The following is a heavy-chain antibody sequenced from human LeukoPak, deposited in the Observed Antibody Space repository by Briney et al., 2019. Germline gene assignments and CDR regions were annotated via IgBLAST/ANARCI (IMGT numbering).Heavy chain of an antibody. D-gene: IGHD6-19*01. Sequence: GASVKVSCKASGGTFSSYAISWVRQAPGQGLEWMGGIIPIFGTANYAQKFQGRVTITADESTSTAYMELSSLRSDDTAVYYCARDKGGSIAVAGTKNWFDPWGQGTLVTVSS. CDR1: GGTFSSYA. J-gene: IGHJ5*02. CDR3: ARDKGGSIAVAGTKNWFDP. V-gene: IGHV1-69*13. CDR2: IIPIFGTA.